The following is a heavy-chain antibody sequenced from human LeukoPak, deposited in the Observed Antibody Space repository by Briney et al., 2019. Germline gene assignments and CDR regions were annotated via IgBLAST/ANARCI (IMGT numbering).Heavy chain of an antibody. CDR3: ARGFTHGNSYYFYYMDV. V-gene: IGHV3-30*02. CDR1: GFTFSSYG. D-gene: IGHD4-23*01. CDR2: IRYDGSNK. J-gene: IGHJ6*03. Sequence: GGSLRLSCAASGFTFSSYGMHWVRQAPGKGLEWVAFIRYDGSNKYYADSVKGRFTISRDNSKNTLYLQMNSLRAEDTALYYCARGFTHGNSYYFYYMDVWGKGTTVTVSS.